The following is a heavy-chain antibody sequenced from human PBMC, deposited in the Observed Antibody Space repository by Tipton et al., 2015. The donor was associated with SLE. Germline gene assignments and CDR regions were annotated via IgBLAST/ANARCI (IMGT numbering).Heavy chain of an antibody. CDR1: GFTFSSYS. CDR2: ISSTSSTI. J-gene: IGHJ5*02. CDR3: ARDSCSSTSCYPFDP. Sequence: SLRLSCAASGFTFSSYSMNWVRQAPGRGLEWVSYISSTSSTIYYADSVKGRFTIFRDNAKNSLYLQMNSLRAEDTAVYYCARDSCSSTSCYPFDPWGQGTLVTVSS. D-gene: IGHD2-2*01. V-gene: IGHV3-48*01.